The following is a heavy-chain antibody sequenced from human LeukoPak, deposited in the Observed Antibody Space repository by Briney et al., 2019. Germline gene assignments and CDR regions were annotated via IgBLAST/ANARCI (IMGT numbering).Heavy chain of an antibody. D-gene: IGHD3-22*01. CDR2: IYTSGST. Sequence: PSETLSLTCTVSGNSISSGDNYWSWIRQPAGKGLEWIGRIYTSGSTSYNPSLKSRVTISGDTSKNQFSLRLSSATAADTAVYYCAREGSLIVVPRGVFQHWGQGTLVTVSS. J-gene: IGHJ1*01. V-gene: IGHV4-61*02. CDR1: GNSISSGDNY. CDR3: AREGSLIVVPRGVFQH.